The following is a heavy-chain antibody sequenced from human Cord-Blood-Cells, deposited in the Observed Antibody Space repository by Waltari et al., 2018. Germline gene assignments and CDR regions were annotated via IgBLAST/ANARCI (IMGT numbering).Heavy chain of an antibody. Sequence: VQLVQSGDEVKKPGSSVKVSCKASGGTFSSYAINWVRQAPGQGLEWMGRITPILGIANYAQKFQGRDTITADKSTSTAYMELSSLRSEDTAVYYCARDPATPLEWLSLFDPWGQGTLVTVSS. D-gene: IGHD3-3*01. CDR1: GGTFSSYA. CDR3: ARDPATPLEWLSLFDP. CDR2: ITPILGIA. J-gene: IGHJ5*02. V-gene: IGHV1-69*09.